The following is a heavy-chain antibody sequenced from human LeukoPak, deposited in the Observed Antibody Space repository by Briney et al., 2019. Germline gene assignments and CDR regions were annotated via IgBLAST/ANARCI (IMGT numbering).Heavy chain of an antibody. J-gene: IGHJ4*02. V-gene: IGHV3-23*01. CDR1: GFTFSSYA. D-gene: IGHD6-19*01. CDR2: ISGSGGNT. CDR3: AKDYSGGWYDY. Sequence: GGSLRLSCAASGFTFSSYAMSWVRQAPGKGLEWVSSISGSGGNTYYADSVKGRFTISRDNSKNTLYLQMNSLRVEDTAVYYCAKDYSGGWYDYWGQGTLVTVSS.